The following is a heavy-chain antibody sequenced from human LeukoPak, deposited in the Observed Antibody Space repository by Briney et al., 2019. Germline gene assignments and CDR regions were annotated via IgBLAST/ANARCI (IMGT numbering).Heavy chain of an antibody. J-gene: IGHJ4*02. Sequence: PSETLSLTCAVYGGSFSGYYWSWIRQPPGKGLEWIGEINHSGSTNYNPSLKSRVTISVDTSKNQFSLKLSSVTAADTAVYYCARVQYSSSSAYYFDYWGQGTLVTVSS. CDR2: INHSGST. D-gene: IGHD6-6*01. CDR3: ARVQYSSSSAYYFDY. CDR1: GGSFSGYY. V-gene: IGHV4-34*01.